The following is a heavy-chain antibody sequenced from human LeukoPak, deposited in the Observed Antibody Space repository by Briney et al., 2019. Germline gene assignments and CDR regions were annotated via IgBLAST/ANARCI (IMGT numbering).Heavy chain of an antibody. CDR2: ISSSSSTI. Sequence: PGGSLRLSCAGYGFTFSSYWMNWVRQAPGKGLEWVSYISSSSSTIYYADSVKGRFTISRDNAKNSLYLQMNSLRAEDTAIYYCAREQWFRWDYWGQGIMVTVSS. CDR1: GFTFSSYW. V-gene: IGHV3-48*01. D-gene: IGHD3-22*01. J-gene: IGHJ4*02. CDR3: AREQWFRWDY.